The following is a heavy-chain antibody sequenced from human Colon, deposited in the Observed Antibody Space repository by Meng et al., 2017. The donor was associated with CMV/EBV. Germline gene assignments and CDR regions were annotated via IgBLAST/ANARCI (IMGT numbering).Heavy chain of an antibody. J-gene: IGHJ4*02. D-gene: IGHD1-14*01. V-gene: IGHV3-13*01. CDR3: ARGPPRTGGYFDY. CDR1: PFTFSGYA. Sequence: GGSLRLSCAASPFTFSGYAMHWVRQATGKGLEWVSGMGTTGDTYYLDSVKGRFTISRENAKNSLYLQMNSLRAGDTAVYYCARGPPRTGGYFDYWGQGTLVTVSS. CDR2: MGTTGDT.